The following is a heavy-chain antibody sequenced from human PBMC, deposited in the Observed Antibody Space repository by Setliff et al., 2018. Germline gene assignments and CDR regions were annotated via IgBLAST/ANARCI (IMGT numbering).Heavy chain of an antibody. CDR1: GYTFTSHY. V-gene: IGHV1-46*01. Sequence: ASVKVSCKASGYTFTSHYMHWVRQAPGLGLEWMGTINPSSGRTSYAQKFQGRVTMTRDTSTSTVCRDMSSLRSEGTAVYYCARDVFPYHYEGAFDIWGQGTMVTVSS. CDR3: ARDVFPYHYEGAFDI. CDR2: INPSSGRT. D-gene: IGHD3-22*01. J-gene: IGHJ3*02.